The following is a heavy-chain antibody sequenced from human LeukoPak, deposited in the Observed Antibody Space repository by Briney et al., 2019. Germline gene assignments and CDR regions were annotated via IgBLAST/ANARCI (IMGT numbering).Heavy chain of an antibody. V-gene: IGHV3-30*04. J-gene: IGHJ3*02. D-gene: IGHD5-12*01. CDR3: ARVRSPFYSGYDLDAFDI. CDR1: GFTFSTYS. CDR2: VSYDGSNK. Sequence: QSGGSLRLSCTASGFTFSTYSMHWVRQAPGKGLEWVAVVSYDGSNKYYADSVKGRFTISRDNSKNTLYLQMNSLRPEDMAVYYCARVRSPFYSGYDLDAFDIWGQGTMVTVSS.